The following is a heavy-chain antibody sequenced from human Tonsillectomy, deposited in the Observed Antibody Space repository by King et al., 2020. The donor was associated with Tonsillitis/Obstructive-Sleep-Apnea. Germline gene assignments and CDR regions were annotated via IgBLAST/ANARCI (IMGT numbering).Heavy chain of an antibody. CDR3: ARATPYYDFLSGSCDN. D-gene: IGHD3-3*01. CDR2: ITNNGNIL. CDR1: GFTFSDYY. J-gene: IGHJ4*02. Sequence: VQLVQSGGGLVKPGGSLRLSCAASGFTFSDYYMSWIRQAPGKGLEWISYITNNGNILYYADSVKGRFTISRDNAKNSLYLQMHSLRDDDTAVYYCARATPYYDFLSGSCDNWGQGILVTVSS. V-gene: IGHV3-11*01.